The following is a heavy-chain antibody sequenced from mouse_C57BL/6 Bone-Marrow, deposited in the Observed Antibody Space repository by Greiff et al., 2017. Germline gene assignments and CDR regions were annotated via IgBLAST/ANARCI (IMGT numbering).Heavy chain of an antibody. Sequence: EVQLQQSGAELVRPGASVKLSCPASGFNIKDYYMHWVKQRPEQGLEWIGRIDPEDGDTEYAPKFQGKATMTADTSSNTAYLQLSSLTSEDTAVYYCTTLYGLLTWFAYWGQGTLVTVSA. V-gene: IGHV14-1*01. CDR2: IDPEDGDT. D-gene: IGHD1-1*02. CDR1: GFNIKDYY. J-gene: IGHJ3*01. CDR3: TTLYGLLTWFAY.